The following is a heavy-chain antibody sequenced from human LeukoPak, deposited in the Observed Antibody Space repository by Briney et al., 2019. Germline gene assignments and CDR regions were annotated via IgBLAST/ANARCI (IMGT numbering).Heavy chain of an antibody. J-gene: IGHJ4*02. V-gene: IGHV4-39*07. D-gene: IGHD6-19*01. CDR2: IYYSGSS. Sequence: SETLSLTCTVSGGSISSSSYYWGWIRQPPGKGLEWIGSIYYSGSSNYNPSLKSRVTISVDSSKNQFSLKLSSVTAADTAVYYCARDHSSGWFHFDYWGQGTLVTVSS. CDR3: ARDHSSGWFHFDY. CDR1: GGSISSSSYY.